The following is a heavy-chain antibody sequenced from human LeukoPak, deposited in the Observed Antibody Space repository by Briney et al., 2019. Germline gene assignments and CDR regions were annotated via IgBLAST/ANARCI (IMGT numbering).Heavy chain of an antibody. Sequence: GGSLRLSCAASGFTFSDYYMSWIRQAPGKGLEWVSYISSSGSTIYYADSVKGRFTISRDNAKNSLYLQMNSLRAEDTAVYYCARGRITIFGVVTYYYYYYMDVWGKGTTVTVSS. V-gene: IGHV3-11*01. J-gene: IGHJ6*03. CDR3: ARGRITIFGVVTYYYYYYMDV. D-gene: IGHD3-3*01. CDR2: ISSSGSTI. CDR1: GFTFSDYY.